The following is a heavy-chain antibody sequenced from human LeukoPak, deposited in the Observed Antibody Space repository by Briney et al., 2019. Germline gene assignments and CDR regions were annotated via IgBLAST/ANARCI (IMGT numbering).Heavy chain of an antibody. V-gene: IGHV1-2*02. D-gene: IGHD5-12*01. CDR3: ASVPPYSGFDFVDS. Sequence: ASVKVSCKASGYTFTGYYMHWVRQAPGQGLEWMGWINPNSGGTNYAQKFQGRITMTRDTSISTAYMDLSSLRSEDTAVYYCASVPPYSGFDFVDSWGQGTLVTVSS. CDR2: INPNSGGT. J-gene: IGHJ4*02. CDR1: GYTFTGYY.